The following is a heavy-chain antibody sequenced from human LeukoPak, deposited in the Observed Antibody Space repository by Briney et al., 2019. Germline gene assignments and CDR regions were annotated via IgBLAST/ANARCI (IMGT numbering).Heavy chain of an antibody. D-gene: IGHD3-16*01. CDR2: IKKDGSEK. V-gene: IGHV3-7*01. CDR1: GFTFNSYW. CDR3: ARFISLGA. Sequence: HPGGSLRLSCAASGFTFNSYWMSWVRQAPGKGLEWVANIKKDGSEKNYVDSVKGRFTISRDNAKNSLYLQMDSLRAEDTAVYYCARFISLGAWGQGTLVTASS. J-gene: IGHJ5*02.